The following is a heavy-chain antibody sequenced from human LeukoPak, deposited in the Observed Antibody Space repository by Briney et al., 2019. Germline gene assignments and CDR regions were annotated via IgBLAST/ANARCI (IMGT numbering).Heavy chain of an antibody. Sequence: PGRSLRLSCAASGFTFSSYGMHWVRQAPGKGLEWVAVIWYDGSNKYYADSVKGRFTISRDNPKNTLYLQMNSLRAEDTAVYYCASRTYDSSGYQWGQGTLVTVSS. D-gene: IGHD3-22*01. CDR3: ASRTYDSSGYQ. CDR1: GFTFSSYG. V-gene: IGHV3-33*01. CDR2: IWYDGSNK. J-gene: IGHJ4*02.